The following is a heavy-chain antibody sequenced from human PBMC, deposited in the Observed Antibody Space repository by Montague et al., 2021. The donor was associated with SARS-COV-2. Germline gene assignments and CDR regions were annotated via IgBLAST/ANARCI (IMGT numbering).Heavy chain of an antibody. Sequence: SETLSLTCAVYGGSFSDYYWSWVRRPPGKGLEWIGDINHRGNTNVSPNLKSRVTISVDTSKNQFSLKLTSVTAADSAVYYCARAQSGSYSGGWVPVALFDFYHEMDIGGRGTTVAVS. J-gene: IGHJ6*03. V-gene: IGHV4-34*01. CDR2: INHRGNT. CDR1: GGSFSDYY. D-gene: IGHD6-25*01. CDR3: ARAQSGSYSGGWVPVALFDFYHEMDI.